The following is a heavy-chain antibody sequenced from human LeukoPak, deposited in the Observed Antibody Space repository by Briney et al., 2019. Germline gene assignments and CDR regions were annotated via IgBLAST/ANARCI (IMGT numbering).Heavy chain of an antibody. D-gene: IGHD5/OR15-5a*01. J-gene: IGHJ5*02. CDR2: INHSGST. CDR1: VGSFSGYY. Sequence: SETLSLTSAVYVGSFSGYYWSWIRQPPGKGLEWSWEINHSGSTNYNPSLKSRVTISVDTSKNQFSLKLSSVTAADTAVYYCARRPAVVSFRFDPWGQGTLVTVSS. CDR3: ARRPAVVSFRFDP. V-gene: IGHV4-34*01.